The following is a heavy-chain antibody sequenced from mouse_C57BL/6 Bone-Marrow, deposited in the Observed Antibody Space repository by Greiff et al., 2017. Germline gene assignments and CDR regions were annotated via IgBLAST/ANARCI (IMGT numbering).Heavy chain of an antibody. D-gene: IGHD1-1*01. J-gene: IGHJ2*01. V-gene: IGHV5-6*02. CDR1: GFTFSSYG. Sequence: EVMLVDSGGDLVKPGGSLKLSCAASGFTFSSYGMSWVRQTPDKRLEWVATISSGGSYTYYPDSVKGRFTISRDNAKNTLYLQMSSLKSEDTAMYYCARRDYYGSSYSDYWGQGTTLTVSS. CDR3: ARRDYYGSSYSDY. CDR2: ISSGGSYT.